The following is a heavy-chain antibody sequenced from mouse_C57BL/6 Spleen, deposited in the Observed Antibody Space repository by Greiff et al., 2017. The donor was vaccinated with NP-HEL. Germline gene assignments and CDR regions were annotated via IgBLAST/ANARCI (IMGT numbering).Heavy chain of an antibody. CDR2: ISNGGGST. CDR1: GFTFSDYY. J-gene: IGHJ1*03. D-gene: IGHD2-5*01. V-gene: IGHV5-12*01. Sequence: DVKLVESGGGLVQPGGSLKLSCAASGFTFSDYYMYWVRQTPEKRLEWVAYISNGGGSTYYPDTVKGRFTISRDNAKNTLYLQMSRLKSEDTAMYYCARHPYSNGYFDVWGTGTTVTVSS. CDR3: ARHPYSNGYFDV.